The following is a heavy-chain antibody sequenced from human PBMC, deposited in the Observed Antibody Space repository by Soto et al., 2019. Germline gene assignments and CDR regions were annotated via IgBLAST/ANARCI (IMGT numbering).Heavy chain of an antibody. CDR3: STAPISL. J-gene: IGHJ4*02. V-gene: IGHV3-15*01. Sequence: GGSLRLSCVVSGFTFSNVWMSWVRQAPGKGLEWVGRIKSKTDGGTTNYAAPVKGRFTVSRDDSKNTLYLQMNSLKTEDTAVYFCSTAPISLWGQGTLVTVSS. CDR2: IKSKTDGGTT. CDR1: GFTFSNVW.